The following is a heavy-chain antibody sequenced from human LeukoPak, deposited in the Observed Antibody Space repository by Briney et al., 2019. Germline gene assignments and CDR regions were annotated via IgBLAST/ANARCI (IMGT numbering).Heavy chain of an antibody. V-gene: IGHV3-23*01. CDR3: AKPIAVAEGFDY. J-gene: IGHJ4*02. D-gene: IGHD6-19*01. Sequence: GGSLRLSCAASGFTFSSYAMSWVRQAPVKGLEWVSAISGSGGSTYYADSVKGRFTISRDSSKNTLYLQMDSLRAEDTAVYYCAKPIAVAEGFDYWGQGTLVTVSS. CDR1: GFTFSSYA. CDR2: ISGSGGST.